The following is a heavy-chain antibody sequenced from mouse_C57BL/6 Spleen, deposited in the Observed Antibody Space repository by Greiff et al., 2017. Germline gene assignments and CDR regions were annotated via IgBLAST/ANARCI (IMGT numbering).Heavy chain of an antibody. CDR3: TLGDYDEEGFFDY. D-gene: IGHD2-4*01. CDR2: IRNKANNHAT. CDR1: GFTFSDAW. J-gene: IGHJ2*01. Sequence: EVKVEESGGGLVQPGGSMRLSCAASGFTFSDAWMDWVRQSPEKGLEWVAEIRNKANNHATYYAESVKGRFTISRDDSKNSVYLQMNSLRAEDTGIYFCTLGDYDEEGFFDYWGQGTTLTVSS. V-gene: IGHV6-6*01.